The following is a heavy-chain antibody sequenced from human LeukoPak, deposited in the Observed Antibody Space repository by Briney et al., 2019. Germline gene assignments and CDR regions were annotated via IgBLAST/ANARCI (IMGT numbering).Heavy chain of an antibody. CDR1: GGSISSGGYY. D-gene: IGHD3-10*01. J-gene: IGHJ4*02. Sequence: SETLSLTCTVPGGSISSGGYYWSWIRQHPGKGLEWIGYIYYSGSTYYNPSLKSRVTISVDTSKNQFSLKLSSVTAADTAVYYCARGFGITMVRGATVYFDYWGQGTLVTVSS. CDR2: IYYSGST. V-gene: IGHV4-31*03. CDR3: ARGFGITMVRGATVYFDY.